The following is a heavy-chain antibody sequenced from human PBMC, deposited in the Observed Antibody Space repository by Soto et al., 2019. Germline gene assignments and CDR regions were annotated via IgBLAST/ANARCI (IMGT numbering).Heavy chain of an antibody. CDR2: IIPIYGIS. CDR3: ARDLGGCSAGSCRYNWLDS. CDR1: GDTFTNYA. J-gene: IGHJ5*01. V-gene: IGHV1-69*17. Sequence: QVQLVQSGAEVKKPGSSVKVSCKASGDTFTNYAISWVRQAPGQGLEWMGGIIPIYGISHYAQKFQDRVTITADTSTSTADMELGGLRPDDTAVYYCARDLGGCSAGSCRYNWLDSWGQGTLVTVSS. D-gene: IGHD2-15*01.